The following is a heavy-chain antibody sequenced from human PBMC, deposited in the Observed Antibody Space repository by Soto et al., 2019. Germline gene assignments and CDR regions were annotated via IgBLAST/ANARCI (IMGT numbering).Heavy chain of an antibody. CDR1: GFTFSSYA. J-gene: IGHJ4*02. CDR2: ISGSGGST. D-gene: IGHD6-19*01. Sequence: GGSLRLSCAASGFTFSSYAMSWVRQAPGKGLEWVSAISGSGGSTYYADSVKGRFTISRDNSKNTLYLQMNSLRAEDTVVYYCAKESAAVLTDSSGWRSHFYYFDYWGQGTLVTVSS. V-gene: IGHV3-23*01. CDR3: AKESAAVLTDSSGWRSHFYYFDY.